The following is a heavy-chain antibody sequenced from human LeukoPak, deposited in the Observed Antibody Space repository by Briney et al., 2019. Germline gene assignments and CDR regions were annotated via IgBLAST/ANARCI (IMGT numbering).Heavy chain of an antibody. CDR1: GGSISSYY. CDR2: IYYSGST. Sequence: PSETLSLTCTVSGGSISSYYWSWIRQPPGKALKWLGYIYYSGSTNYNPSLKSRVTISVDTSKNQFSLKLSSVTAADTAVYYCARVKGYYDILTGNLDAFDIWGQGTMVTVSS. V-gene: IGHV4-59*01. CDR3: ARVKGYYDILTGNLDAFDI. D-gene: IGHD3-9*01. J-gene: IGHJ3*02.